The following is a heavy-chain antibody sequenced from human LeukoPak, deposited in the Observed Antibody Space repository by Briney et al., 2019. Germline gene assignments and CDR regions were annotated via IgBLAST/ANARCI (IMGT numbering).Heavy chain of an antibody. CDR3: ARRPASRLTFDY. V-gene: IGHV4-38-2*01. D-gene: IGHD2-2*01. CDR1: GYSISSGYY. J-gene: IGHJ4*02. Sequence: PSETLSLTCAVSGYSISSGYYWSWIRQPPGKTLEWIGYMYYNGHSNYNPSLKRRVTMSLDTSKNQFSLKLNSVTAADTAVYYCARRPASRLTFDYWGQGTLVTVSS. CDR2: MYYNGHS.